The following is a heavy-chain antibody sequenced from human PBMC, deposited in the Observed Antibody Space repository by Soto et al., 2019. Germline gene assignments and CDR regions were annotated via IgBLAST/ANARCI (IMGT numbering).Heavy chain of an antibody. V-gene: IGHV3-9*01. CDR2: ISWNSGSI. J-gene: IGHJ5*02. CDR1: GFTFDDYA. CDR3: EKDIVSRAAAGNYWFAP. Sequence: PGGSLRLSCAASGFTFDDYAMHWVRQAPGKGLEWVSGISWNSGSIGYADSVKGRFTISRDNAKNSLYLQMNSLRAEDTALYYWEKDIVSRAAAGNYWFAPWGQGTLVTVSS. D-gene: IGHD6-13*01.